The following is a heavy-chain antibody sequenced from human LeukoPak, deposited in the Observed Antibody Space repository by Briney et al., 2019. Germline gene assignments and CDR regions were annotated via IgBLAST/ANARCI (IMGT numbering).Heavy chain of an antibody. CDR3: ARGGIAARRYFDY. V-gene: IGHV3-64*01. J-gene: IGHJ4*02. CDR2: ISSNGGST. D-gene: IGHD6-6*01. Sequence: PRGSLRLSCAASGFTFSSYAMHWVRQAPGKGLEYVSAISSNGGSTYYANSVKGRFTISRDNSKNTLYLQMGSLRAEDMAVYYCARGGIAARRYFDYWGQGTLVAVSS. CDR1: GFTFSSYA.